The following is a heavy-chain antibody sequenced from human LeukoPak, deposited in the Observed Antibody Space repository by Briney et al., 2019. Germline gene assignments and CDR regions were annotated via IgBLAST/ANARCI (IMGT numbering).Heavy chain of an antibody. CDR2: IYHSGST. J-gene: IGHJ4*02. D-gene: IGHD3-22*01. V-gene: IGHV4-38-2*01. CDR3: ARPYRPYDSSGYYYGFDY. CDR1: GYSISSGYY. Sequence: SETLSLTCAVSGYSISSGYYWGWIRQPPGKGLEWIGSIYHSGSTYYNPSLKSRVTISVDTSKNQFSLKLSSVTAADTAVYYCARPYRPYDSSGYYYGFDYWGQGTLVTVSS.